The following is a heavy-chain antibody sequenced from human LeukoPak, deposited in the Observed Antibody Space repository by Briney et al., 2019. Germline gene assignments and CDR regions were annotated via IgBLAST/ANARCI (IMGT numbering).Heavy chain of an antibody. CDR1: GFTVSSNY. D-gene: IGHD2-2*01. CDR2: IKQDGSEQ. Sequence: GGSLRLSCAASGFTVSSNYMSWVRQAPGKGLEWVANIKQDGSEQFYLDSVKGRFTISRDNAKNALYLQMHSLRVEDTAVYYCARESIVVVPTTMDDASDIWGQGTMVTVSS. V-gene: IGHV3-7*01. J-gene: IGHJ3*02. CDR3: ARESIVVVPTTMDDASDI.